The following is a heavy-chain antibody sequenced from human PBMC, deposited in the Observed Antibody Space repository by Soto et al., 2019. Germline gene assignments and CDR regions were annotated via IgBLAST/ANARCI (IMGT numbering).Heavy chain of an antibody. D-gene: IGHD1-26*01. V-gene: IGHV4-39*01. CDR3: ARHGKSDY. CDR1: GGSISSSSYY. Sequence: QLQLQESGPGLVKPSETLSLTCTVSGGSISSSSYYWGWIRQPPGKGLEWIGSIYYSGSTYYNPSLKSRVTIPVDTSKNQFALKLSSVTAADTAVYYCARHGKSDYWGQGTLVTVSS. J-gene: IGHJ4*02. CDR2: IYYSGST.